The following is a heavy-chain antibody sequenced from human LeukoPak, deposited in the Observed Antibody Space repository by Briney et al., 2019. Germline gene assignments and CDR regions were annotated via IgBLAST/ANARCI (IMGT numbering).Heavy chain of an antibody. J-gene: IGHJ4*02. Sequence: GALRLSCAASGFTFSSYAMSWVRQAPGKGLEWVSAISGSGGSTYYADSVKGRFTISRDNAKNSLYLQMNSLRAEDTAVYYCARPMATYYYDSSGYYYGYWGQGTLVTVSS. CDR2: ISGSGGST. D-gene: IGHD3-22*01. CDR1: GFTFSSYA. CDR3: ARPMATYYYDSSGYYYGY. V-gene: IGHV3-23*01.